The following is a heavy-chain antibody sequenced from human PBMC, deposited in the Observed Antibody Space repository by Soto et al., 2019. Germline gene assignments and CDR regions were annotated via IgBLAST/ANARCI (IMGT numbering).Heavy chain of an antibody. Sequence: QVQLVESGGGLVKPGGSLRLSCAASGFTFSDYYMSWIRQAPGKGLEWVSYISSSSSYTNYADSVKGRFTISRDNAKNTLYLQMNSLRAEDTAVYYCAKGGYSSSASVPDYWGQGTLVTVSS. CDR2: ISSSSSYT. V-gene: IGHV3-11*05. CDR3: AKGGYSSSASVPDY. CDR1: GFTFSDYY. J-gene: IGHJ4*02. D-gene: IGHD6-13*01.